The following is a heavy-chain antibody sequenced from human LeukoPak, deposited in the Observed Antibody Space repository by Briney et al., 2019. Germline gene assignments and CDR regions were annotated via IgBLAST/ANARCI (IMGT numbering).Heavy chain of an antibody. CDR1: GFSFSPYN. Sequence: GGSLRLSCTVSGFSFSPYNMNWVRQAPGKGLEWVSSISSLSDHIYYADSVKGRFSIARDNDKYSLYLQMNNPSAEHTAVYYCARDGLGLTYYYGTGSHYYYMDVWGQEAKVTVSS. CDR2: ISSLSDHI. D-gene: IGHD3-10*01. CDR3: ARDGLGLTYYYGTGSHYYYMDV. J-gene: IGHJ6*03. V-gene: IGHV3-21*01.